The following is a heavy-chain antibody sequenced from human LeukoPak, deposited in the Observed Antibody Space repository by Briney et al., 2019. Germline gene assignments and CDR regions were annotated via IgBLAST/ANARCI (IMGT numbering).Heavy chain of an antibody. CDR2: ISGDAVTS. D-gene: IGHD1-26*01. CDR3: AKGVVGGSYQIWFDP. V-gene: IGHV3-23*01. CDR1: GFTFKNYA. J-gene: IGHJ5*02. Sequence: GGSLRLSCAASGFTFKNYAMNWVRQSPGQGLEWVSTISGDAVTSWYADSVKGRFTVSRDNSKNIVFLQMNNLRAEDTAVYSCAKGVVGGSYQIWFDPWGQGTLVTVSS.